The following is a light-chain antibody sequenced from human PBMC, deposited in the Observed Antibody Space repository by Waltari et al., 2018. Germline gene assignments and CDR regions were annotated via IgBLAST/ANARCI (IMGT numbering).Light chain of an antibody. CDR1: QGIRSN. V-gene: IGKV3-15*01. J-gene: IGKJ1*01. Sequence: EIVMTQTPATLSVFLGERATLSCRARQGIRSNLAWYQHKPGQAPRLLIYGASTRGTGIPARFSGSESETEFALTISSLPSEDFAVYFCQQYDTWLGTFGQGTKVEIK. CDR2: GAS. CDR3: QQYDTWLGT.